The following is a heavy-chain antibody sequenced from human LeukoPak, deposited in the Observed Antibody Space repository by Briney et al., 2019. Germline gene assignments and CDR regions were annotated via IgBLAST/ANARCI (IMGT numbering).Heavy chain of an antibody. D-gene: IGHD2-2*01. CDR2: IYTSGST. V-gene: IGHV4-4*07. CDR3: ARGVRYCSSTSCYSWSDYMDV. J-gene: IGHJ6*03. Sequence: SETLSLTCTVSGGSISSYYWSWIRQPAGKGLEWIGRIYTSGSTNYNPSLKSRVTISVDTSKNQFSLKLSSVTAADTAVYYCARGVRYCSSTSCYSWSDYMDVWGKGTTVTVSS. CDR1: GGSISSYY.